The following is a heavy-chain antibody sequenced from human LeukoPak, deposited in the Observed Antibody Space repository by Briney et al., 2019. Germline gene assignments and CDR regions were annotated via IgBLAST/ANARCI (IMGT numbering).Heavy chain of an antibody. CDR3: ARHGSDYYGSGSYYNLDDY. CDR2: IYPGDSDT. Sequence: GESLKISCKGSGYSFTSYWIGWVRQMPGKGLEWMGIIYPGDSDTRYSPSFQGQVTISADKSISTAYLQWSSLKASDTAMYYCARHGSDYYGSGSYYNLDDYWGQGTLVTVSS. CDR1: GYSFTSYW. V-gene: IGHV5-51*01. J-gene: IGHJ4*02. D-gene: IGHD3-10*01.